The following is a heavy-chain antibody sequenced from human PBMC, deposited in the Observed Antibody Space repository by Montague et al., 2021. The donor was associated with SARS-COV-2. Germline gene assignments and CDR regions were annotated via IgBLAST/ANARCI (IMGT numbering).Heavy chain of an antibody. J-gene: IGHJ6*02. D-gene: IGHD5-12*01. Sequence: SLSLSFSASGFPFSSYWMHWVRQAPGKGLVWVSRIDSDGSSTSYADSVKGRFTISRDNTKNTLYLQMNSLRVEDTAVYYCAVLYSGHDYYGMDVWGQGTTVTVSS. CDR2: IDSDGSST. V-gene: IGHV3-74*01. CDR3: AVLYSGHDYYGMDV. CDR1: GFPFSSYW.